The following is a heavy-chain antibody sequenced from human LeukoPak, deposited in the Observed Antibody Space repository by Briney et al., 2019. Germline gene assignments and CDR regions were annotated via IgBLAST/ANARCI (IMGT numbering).Heavy chain of an antibody. Sequence: SETLSLTCTVSGGSISSYYWSWIRQPAGKGLEWIGRIYSTGSTNYNPSLKSRVTMSVDTSKNQFSLKLSSVTAADTAVYYCAAYCSSTSCYTNFDYWGQGTLVTVSS. J-gene: IGHJ4*02. V-gene: IGHV4-4*07. CDR3: AAYCSSTSCYTNFDY. CDR1: GGSISSYY. CDR2: IYSTGST. D-gene: IGHD2-2*02.